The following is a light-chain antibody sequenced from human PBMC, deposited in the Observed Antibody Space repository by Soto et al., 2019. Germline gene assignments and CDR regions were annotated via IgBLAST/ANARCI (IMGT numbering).Light chain of an antibody. V-gene: IGKV3-11*01. CDR2: DAS. J-gene: IGKJ4*01. Sequence: EIVVTQSPATLSLSPGERATLSCRASQSVRTYLAWYQQKPGQAPRLLIYDASNRATDIPDRFSGSGSGTDFTLTISSLDPEDFAVYYCHQRSKWPLTFGGGTKVEIK. CDR1: QSVRTY. CDR3: HQRSKWPLT.